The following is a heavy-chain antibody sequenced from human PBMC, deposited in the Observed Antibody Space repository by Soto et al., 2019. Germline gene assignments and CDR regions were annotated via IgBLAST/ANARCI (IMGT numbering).Heavy chain of an antibody. CDR3: AKYRGTGGPIDAFDL. D-gene: IGHD7-27*01. J-gene: IGHJ3*01. V-gene: IGHV3-23*01. CDR1: GFTFSSYA. Sequence: GGSLRLSCAASGFTFSSYAMSWVRQAPGKGLEWVSAISGSGGSTYYADSVKGRFTIARDNSKNTLYLQMNSLRADDKAVYYSAKYRGTGGPIDAFDLWGQGTMVTVSS. CDR2: ISGSGGST.